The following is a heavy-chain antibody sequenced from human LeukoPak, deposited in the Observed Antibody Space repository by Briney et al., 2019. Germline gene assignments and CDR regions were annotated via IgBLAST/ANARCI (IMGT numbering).Heavy chain of an antibody. Sequence: SETLSLTCTVSGDSISGGGYYWSWIRQHPGKGLEWIGYIYYSGSTYYNPSLKSRVTISIDASKNQFSLKLTSVTAADTAVYYCARVAGYSSPFAYWGQGTLVTVSS. J-gene: IGHJ4*02. D-gene: IGHD6-13*01. CDR2: IYYSGST. CDR3: ARVAGYSSPFAY. CDR1: GDSISGGGYY. V-gene: IGHV4-31*03.